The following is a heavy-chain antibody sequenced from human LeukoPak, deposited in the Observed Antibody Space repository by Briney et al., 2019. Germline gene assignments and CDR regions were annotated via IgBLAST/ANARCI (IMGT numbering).Heavy chain of an antibody. CDR3: ARHRGVSYYDAFDI. Sequence: SETLSLTCTVSGGSISSGGYYWSWIRQHPGKGLEWIAYIYHSGDSNYNPSLKSRVTISIDTSKNQLSLNLRSVTAADTAVYYCARHRGVSYYDAFDIWGQGTVVTASS. J-gene: IGHJ3*02. V-gene: IGHV4-61*08. D-gene: IGHD1-26*01. CDR1: GGSISSGGYY. CDR2: IYHSGDS.